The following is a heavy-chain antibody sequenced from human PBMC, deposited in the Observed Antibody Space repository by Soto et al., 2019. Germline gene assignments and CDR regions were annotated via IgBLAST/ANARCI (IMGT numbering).Heavy chain of an antibody. D-gene: IGHD2-2*02. Sequence: SETLSLTCTVSGGSISSGDYYWSWIRQPPGKGLEWIGYIYYSGSTYYNPSLKSRVTISVDTSKNQFSLKLSSVTAADTAVYYCARDHREWCSTSCYTDLYYYYGMDVWGQGTTVTSP. J-gene: IGHJ6*02. V-gene: IGHV4-30-4*01. CDR1: GGSISSGDYY. CDR3: ARDHREWCSTSCYTDLYYYYGMDV. CDR2: IYYSGST.